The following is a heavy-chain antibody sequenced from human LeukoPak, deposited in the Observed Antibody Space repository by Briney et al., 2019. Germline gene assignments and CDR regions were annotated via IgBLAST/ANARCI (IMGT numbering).Heavy chain of an antibody. V-gene: IGHV1-8*01. Sequence: ASVKVSCKASGYTFPSYDINWVRQATGQGLEWMGWMNPNTANTGFAQKFRGRVTMTRNTSITTAYMELSSLRSDDTAIYYCARKFLGSRGYYFDYWGQGTLVIVSS. CDR1: GYTFPSYD. D-gene: IGHD3-10*01. J-gene: IGHJ4*01. CDR2: MNPNTANT. CDR3: ARKFLGSRGYYFDY.